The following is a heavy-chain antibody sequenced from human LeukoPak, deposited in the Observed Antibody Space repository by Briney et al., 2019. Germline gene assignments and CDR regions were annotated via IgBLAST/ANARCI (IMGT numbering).Heavy chain of an antibody. V-gene: IGHV4-34*01. CDR2: INHSGST. J-gene: IGHJ6*02. D-gene: IGHD2/OR15-2a*01. Sequence: PSETLSLTCAVYGGSFSGYYWSWIRQPPGKGLEWIGEINHSGSTNYNPSLKSRVTISVDTSKNQFSLKLSSVTAADTAVYYCARGLHLIGRAPPHVWGQGTTVTVSS. CDR1: GGSFSGYY. CDR3: ARGLHLIGRAPPHV.